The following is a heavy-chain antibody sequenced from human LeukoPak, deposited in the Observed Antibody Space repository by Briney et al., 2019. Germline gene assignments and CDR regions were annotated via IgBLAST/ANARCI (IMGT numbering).Heavy chain of an antibody. V-gene: IGHV3-53*01. CDR2: IYSGDNT. J-gene: IGHJ4*02. CDR3: TRSFFSYGYFDY. CDR1: GFSVSDNY. D-gene: IGHD5-18*01. Sequence: GGSLRLSCAASGFSVSDNYMSWVRQAPGKGLEWVSVIYSGDNTYYADSVKGRFTISRDNSKSTLHLQMNSLRAEDTAVYYCTRSFFSYGYFDYWGQGTLVTVSS.